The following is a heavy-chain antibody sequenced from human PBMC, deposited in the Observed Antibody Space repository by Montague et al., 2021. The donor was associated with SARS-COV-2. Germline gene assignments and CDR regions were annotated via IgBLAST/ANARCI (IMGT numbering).Heavy chain of an antibody. Sequence: SVMLSCKVSEYSLSDFSLQMHWVRQAPGKGLEWMGEFDSEDGETTYAQKFQGRVTMTEDRSTDTVYMELSSLRSDDTAVYYCATLGLEVITYAFAIWGQGTMVTVSS. J-gene: IGHJ3*02. CDR1: EYSLSDFS. V-gene: IGHV1-24*01. CDR3: ATLGLEVITYAFAI. CDR2: FDSEDGET. D-gene: IGHD3-22*01.